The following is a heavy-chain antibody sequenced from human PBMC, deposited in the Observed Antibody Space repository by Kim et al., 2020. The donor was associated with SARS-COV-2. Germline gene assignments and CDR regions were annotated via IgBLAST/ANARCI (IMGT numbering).Heavy chain of an antibody. J-gene: IGHJ4*02. CDR2: ISYDGSNK. Sequence: GGSLRLSCAASGFTFSSYAMHWVRQAPGKGLEWVAVISYDGSNKYYADSVKGRFTISRDNSKNTLYLQMNSLRAEDTAVYYCARDRLYCSGGSCYYTFDYWGQGTLVTVSS. CDR1: GFTFSSYA. D-gene: IGHD2-15*01. CDR3: ARDRLYCSGGSCYYTFDY. V-gene: IGHV3-30-3*01.